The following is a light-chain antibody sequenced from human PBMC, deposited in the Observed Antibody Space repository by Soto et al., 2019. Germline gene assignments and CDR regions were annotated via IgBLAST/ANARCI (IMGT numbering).Light chain of an antibody. CDR1: QSVSSN. CDR2: GAS. J-gene: IGKJ5*01. Sequence: EIVITQSPATLSVSSGERATLSSRASQSVSSNLAGYHQKPGQAPTLLIYGASTRATGIPARFSGSGSGTEFTLTISSLQSEDFAVYYCQQYNNWPPITFGQGTRLEI. CDR3: QQYNNWPPIT. V-gene: IGKV3D-15*01.